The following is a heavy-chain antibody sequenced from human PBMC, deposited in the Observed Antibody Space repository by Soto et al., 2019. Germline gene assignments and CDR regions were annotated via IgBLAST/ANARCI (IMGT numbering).Heavy chain of an antibody. D-gene: IGHD3-3*01. CDR1: GGSISSYY. CDR2: IYYSGST. J-gene: IGHJ4*02. Sequence: SETLSLTCTVSGGSISSYYWSWIRQPPGKGLEWIGYIYYSGSTNYNPSLKSRVTISVDTSKNQFSLKLSSVTAADTAVYYCARGGCYDFWSGYCPFDYWGQGTLVTV. CDR3: ARGGCYDFWSGYCPFDY. V-gene: IGHV4-59*01.